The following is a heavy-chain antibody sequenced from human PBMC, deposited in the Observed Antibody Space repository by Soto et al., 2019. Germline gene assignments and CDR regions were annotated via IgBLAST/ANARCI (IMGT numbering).Heavy chain of an antibody. V-gene: IGHV4-59*01. CDR2: IYYSGST. D-gene: IGHD6-13*01. J-gene: IGHJ3*02. CDR1: GGSISSYY. CDR3: ARDMAAAGTVAFDI. Sequence: PSEPLSLTCTVSGGSISSYYWSWIRQPPGKGLEWIGYIYYSGSTNYNPSLKSRVTISVDTSKNQFSLKLSSVTAADTAVYYCARDMAAAGTVAFDIWGQGTMVTVSS.